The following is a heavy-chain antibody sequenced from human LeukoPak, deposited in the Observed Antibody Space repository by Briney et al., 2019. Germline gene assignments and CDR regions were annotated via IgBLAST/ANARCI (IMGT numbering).Heavy chain of an antibody. Sequence: SETLSLTCTVSGGSISSSSYYWGWIRQPPWKGLESFGRIYYSGSTYYNPSLKSRVTISVDTSKNQFSLKLSSVTAADTAVYYCASRKTLVGSTGYWGQGALVTVSS. J-gene: IGHJ4*02. CDR2: IYYSGST. D-gene: IGHD1-26*01. CDR3: ASRKTLVGSTGY. CDR1: GGSISSSSYY. V-gene: IGHV4-39*01.